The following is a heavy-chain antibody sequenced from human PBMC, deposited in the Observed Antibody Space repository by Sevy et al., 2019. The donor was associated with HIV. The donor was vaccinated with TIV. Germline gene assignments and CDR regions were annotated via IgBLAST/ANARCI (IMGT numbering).Heavy chain of an antibody. J-gene: IGHJ4*02. CDR3: ARGGILVEGDDRTTPFDF. V-gene: IGHV3-30-3*01. CDR1: GFTFNTYS. D-gene: IGHD2-15*01. Sequence: SLRLSCSVSGFTFNTYSFHWVRQAPGMGLEWVSVISSDGVNKYYADSVRGRFTISRDNSKSTLYLQMNNLRAGDTGVYYCARGGILVEGDDRTTPFDFWGQGTLVTVSS. CDR2: ISSDGVNK.